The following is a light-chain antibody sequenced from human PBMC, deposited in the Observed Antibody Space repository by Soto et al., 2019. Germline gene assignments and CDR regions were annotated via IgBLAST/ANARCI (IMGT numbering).Light chain of an antibody. CDR3: QERSSWRVT. V-gene: IGKV3-11*01. CDR1: QRVSSS. Sequence: EIVLTQVPATLSLAPGERATLSCRASQRVSSSLAWYQQKPGQAPRLVIFDASKRASGIPARFSGSGSGTDFTLTISSLEPEDFAVYYCQERSSWRVTFGGGTKVESK. J-gene: IGKJ4*01. CDR2: DAS.